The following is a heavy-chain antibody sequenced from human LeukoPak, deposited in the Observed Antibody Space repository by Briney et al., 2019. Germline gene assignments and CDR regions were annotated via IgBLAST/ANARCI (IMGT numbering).Heavy chain of an antibody. V-gene: IGHV1-69*13. Sequence: SVKVSCKASGYTFTSYDINWVRQAPGQGLEWMGGIIPIFGTANYAQKFQGRVTITADESTSTAYMELSSLRSEDTAVYYCARGMGTVTHPGHLDYWGQGTLVTVSS. CDR2: IIPIFGTA. CDR1: GYTFTSYD. J-gene: IGHJ4*02. D-gene: IGHD4-11*01. CDR3: ARGMGTVTHPGHLDY.